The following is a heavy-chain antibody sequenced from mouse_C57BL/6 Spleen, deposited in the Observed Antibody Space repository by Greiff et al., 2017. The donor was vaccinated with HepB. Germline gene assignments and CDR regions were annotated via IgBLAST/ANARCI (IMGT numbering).Heavy chain of an antibody. CDR1: GFNIKDDY. D-gene: IGHD1-1*01. CDR2: IDPENGDT. V-gene: IGHV14-4*01. Sequence: VTLKESGAELVRPGASVKLSCTASGFNIKDDYMHWVKQRPEQGLEWIGWIDPENGDTEYASKFQGKATITADTSSNTAYLQLSSLTSEDTAVYYCTTVTTVVAPYWGQGTTLTVSS. J-gene: IGHJ2*01. CDR3: TTVTTVVAPY.